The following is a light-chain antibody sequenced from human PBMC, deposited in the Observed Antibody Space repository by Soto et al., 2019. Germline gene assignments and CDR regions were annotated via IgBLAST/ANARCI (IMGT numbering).Light chain of an antibody. J-gene: IGLJ2*01. CDR3: CSDGVGYTPQV. V-gene: IGLV2-11*01. Sequence: QYALTQPRSVSASPGQSVTLSCTGSSSDVGVYNYVSWYKQHPGKVPKLMIYDVSKRPSGVPGRFSGSKSGNTASLTISGLQAEYEDDYYCCSDGVGYTPQVFGERTKLTVL. CDR2: DVS. CDR1: SSDVGVYNY.